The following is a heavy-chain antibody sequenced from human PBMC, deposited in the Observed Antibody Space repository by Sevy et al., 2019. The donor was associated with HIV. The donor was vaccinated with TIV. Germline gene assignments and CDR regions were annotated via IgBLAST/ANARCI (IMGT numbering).Heavy chain of an antibody. V-gene: IGHV3-7*01. CDR1: GFTFSGYW. CDR2: INQDGSEK. J-gene: IGHJ6*03. Sequence: GGSLRLSCAASGFTFSGYWTSWVRQSPGKGLEWVANINQDGSEKYYVDSVKGRFTISRDNAENSLYQQMNSLRADDTAVYYCSRGPRGQLGMGYSYYYMDAWGKGTTVTVSS. CDR3: SRGPRGQLGMGYSYYYMDA. D-gene: IGHD7-27*01.